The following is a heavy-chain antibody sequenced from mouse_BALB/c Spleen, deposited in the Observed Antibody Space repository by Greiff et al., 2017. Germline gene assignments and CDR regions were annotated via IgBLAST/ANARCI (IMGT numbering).Heavy chain of an antibody. V-gene: IGHV5-4*02. CDR1: GFTFTDYY. Sequence: EVKLMESGGGLVKPGGSLKLSCAASGFTFTDYYMYWVRQTPEKRLEWVATISDGGSYTYYPDSVKGRFTISRDNANNNLYLQMSSLKSGDTAMYYCACRYYRSWLAYWGQGTLVTVSA. CDR3: ACRYYRSWLAY. CDR2: ISDGGSYT. D-gene: IGHD2-14*01. J-gene: IGHJ3*01.